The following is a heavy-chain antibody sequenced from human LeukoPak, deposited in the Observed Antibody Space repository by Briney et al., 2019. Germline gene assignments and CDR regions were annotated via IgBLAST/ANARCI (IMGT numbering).Heavy chain of an antibody. D-gene: IGHD3-3*01. CDR1: GGSINSHS. CDR2: ISSGGST. CDR3: AALGDVWGAYLAY. J-gene: IGHJ4*02. V-gene: IGHV4-4*09. Sequence: SETLSLTCSVSGGSINSHSWTWIRQPPGKGLEWIGYISSGGSTAYNPSLKSRVTISVDTSKNQVSLILNSVTAADTALYYCAALGDVWGAYLAYWGQGILVSVSS.